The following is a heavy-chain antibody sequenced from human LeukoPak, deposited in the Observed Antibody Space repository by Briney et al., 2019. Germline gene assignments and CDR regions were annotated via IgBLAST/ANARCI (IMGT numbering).Heavy chain of an antibody. CDR2: IYYSGST. V-gene: IGHV4-59*12. J-gene: IGHJ5*02. Sequence: KSSETLSLTCTVSGGSISSYYWSWIRRPPGKGLECIGSIYYSGSTYYNPSLKSRVTISVDTSKNQFSLKLSSVTAADTAVYYCARALYCSGGSCYSEWFDPWGQGTLVTVSS. D-gene: IGHD2-15*01. CDR1: GGSISSYY. CDR3: ARALYCSGGSCYSEWFDP.